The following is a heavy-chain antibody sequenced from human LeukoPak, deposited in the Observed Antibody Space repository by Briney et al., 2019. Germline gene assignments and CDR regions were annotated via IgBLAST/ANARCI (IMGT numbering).Heavy chain of an antibody. CDR2: IKQDGSEK. V-gene: IGHV3-7*01. Sequence: TGGSLRLSCAASGFILSSYWMSWVRQAPGKGPEWVANIKQDGSEKHYVDSVKGRFTISRDNAKNSLYLQMNSLRAEDTGVYYCARYSGNPASFEYWGQGTLVTVSS. D-gene: IGHD1-26*01. CDR1: GFILSSYW. J-gene: IGHJ4*02. CDR3: ARYSGNPASFEY.